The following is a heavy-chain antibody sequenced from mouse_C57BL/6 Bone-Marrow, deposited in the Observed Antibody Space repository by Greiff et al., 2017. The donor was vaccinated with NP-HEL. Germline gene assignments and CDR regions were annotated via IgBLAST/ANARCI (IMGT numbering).Heavy chain of an antibody. Sequence: QVQLQQSGAELVRPGTSVKMSCKASGYTFTNYWIGWAKQRPGHGLEWIGDIYPGGGYTNYNEKFKGKATLTADKSSSTAYMQFSSLTSEDSAIYYCAGGPHYYGSSWFAYWGQGTLVTVSA. V-gene: IGHV1-63*01. CDR1: GYTFTNYW. CDR3: AGGPHYYGSSWFAY. D-gene: IGHD1-1*01. J-gene: IGHJ3*01. CDR2: IYPGGGYT.